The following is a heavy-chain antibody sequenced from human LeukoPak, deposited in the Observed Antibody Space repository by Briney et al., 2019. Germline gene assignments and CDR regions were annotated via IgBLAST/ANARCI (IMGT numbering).Heavy chain of an antibody. J-gene: IGHJ2*01. D-gene: IGHD3-3*01. CDR2: IYTSGST. CDR1: GGSISGSY. V-gene: IGHV4-4*07. Sequence: ETLSLTCTVSGGSISGSYWNWVRQPAEKGLEWIGRIYTSGSTNYNPSLKSRVTMSVDTSKNQFSLKLSSVTAADTAVYYCARLRFLEWLSNFHWYFDLWGRGTLVTVSS. CDR3: ARLRFLEWLSNFHWYFDL.